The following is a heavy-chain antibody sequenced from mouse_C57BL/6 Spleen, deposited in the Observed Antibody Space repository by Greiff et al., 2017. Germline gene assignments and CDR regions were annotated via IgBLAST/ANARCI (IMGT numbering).Heavy chain of an antibody. CDR2: IYPNSGST. D-gene: IGHD1-1*01. V-gene: IGHV1-64*01. CDR3: ARDDGSSYAWFAY. CDR1: GYTFTSYW. Sequence: VQLQQSGAELVKPGASVKLSCKASGYTFTSYWMHWVKQRPGQGLEWIGMIYPNSGSTNYNEKLKSKATLTVDKSSSTAYMQLSSLTSEDSAVYYCARDDGSSYAWFAYWGQGALVTVAA. J-gene: IGHJ3*01.